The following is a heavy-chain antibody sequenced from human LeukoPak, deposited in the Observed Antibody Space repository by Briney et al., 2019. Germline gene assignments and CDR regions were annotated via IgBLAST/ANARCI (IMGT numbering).Heavy chain of an antibody. J-gene: IGHJ4*02. CDR1: GYTFTGYY. CDR2: TNPNNGDP. V-gene: IGHV1-2*02. D-gene: IGHD2-2*01. CDR3: ARGSSTSPGY. Sequence: GASVKVSCKASGYTFTGYYMHWVRQAPGQGLEWMGWTNPNNGDPNYAQKFQGRFTMTRDTSISTAYMELSRLRSDDTAVYYCARGSSTSPGYWGQGTLVTVSS.